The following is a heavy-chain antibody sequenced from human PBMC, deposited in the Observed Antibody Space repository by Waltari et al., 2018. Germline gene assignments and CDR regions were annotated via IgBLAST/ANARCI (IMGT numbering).Heavy chain of an antibody. CDR2: INPSGGST. CDR3: AREEGGDAFDI. CDR1: GYTFTSYY. J-gene: IGHJ3*02. D-gene: IGHD1-26*01. V-gene: IGHV1-46*01. Sequence: QVQLVQSGAEVKTPGASVTVSCKASGYTFTSYYMHWVRQAPGQGLEWMGIINPSGGSTSYAQKFQGRVTMTRDTSTSTVYMELSSLRYEDTAVYYCAREEGGDAFDIWGQGTMVTVSS.